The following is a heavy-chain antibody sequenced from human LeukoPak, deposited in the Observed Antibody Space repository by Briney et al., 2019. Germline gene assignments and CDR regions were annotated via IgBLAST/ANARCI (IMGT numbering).Heavy chain of an antibody. D-gene: IGHD2-2*01. V-gene: IGHV3-21*01. J-gene: IGHJ4*02. CDR1: GFAFSTYS. Sequence: GGSLRLSCAASGFAFSTYSMNWVRQAPGKGLEWVSSVSRSSRFIFYADSVQGRLTISRDNAKNSLYLQMSSLRAEDTAVYYCARVWGVVPAAHDFDYWGQGTLVTVSS. CDR3: ARVWGVVPAAHDFDY. CDR2: VSRSSRFI.